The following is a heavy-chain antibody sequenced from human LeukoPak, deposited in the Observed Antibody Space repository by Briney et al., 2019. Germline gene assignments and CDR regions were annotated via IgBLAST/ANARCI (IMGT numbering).Heavy chain of an antibody. J-gene: IGHJ4*02. V-gene: IGHV3-23*01. D-gene: IGHD6-13*01. CDR3: ATYTASSSFLAPFY. Sequence: GGSLRLSCAASGFTFSSYAMSWVRQAPGKGLEWVSAISGSGGSTYYADSVKGRFTISRDNSKNTLYLQMNSLRAEDTAVYYCATYTASSSFLAPFYWGQGTLVTVSS. CDR1: GFTFSSYA. CDR2: ISGSGGST.